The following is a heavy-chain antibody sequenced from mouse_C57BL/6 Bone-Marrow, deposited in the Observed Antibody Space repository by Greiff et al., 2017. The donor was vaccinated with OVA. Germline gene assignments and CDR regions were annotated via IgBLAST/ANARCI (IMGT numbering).Heavy chain of an antibody. Sequence: DVKLVESGGDLVKPGGSLKLSCAASGFTFSSYGMSWVRQTPDKRLEWVATISSGGSYTYYPDSVKGRFTISRDNAKNTLYLQMSSLKSDDTAMYYCSRRMVVSTAPFAYWGQGTLVTVSA. J-gene: IGHJ3*01. CDR3: SRRMVVSTAPFAY. V-gene: IGHV5-6*02. CDR1: GFTFSSYG. D-gene: IGHD1-1*01. CDR2: ISSGGSYT.